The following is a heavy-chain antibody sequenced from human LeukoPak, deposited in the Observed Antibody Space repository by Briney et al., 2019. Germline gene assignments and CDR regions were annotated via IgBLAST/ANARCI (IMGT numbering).Heavy chain of an antibody. D-gene: IGHD4-17*01. CDR1: GFTFTTYS. CDR3: ARGHTAVTRHFDF. CDR2: ISSGSSAI. V-gene: IGHV3-21*01. Sequence: GGSLRLPCEASGFTFTTYSMTWVRQAPGKGLDGVSIISSGSSAIFSADALKGRFTISRDDAKNLLYLDMNSLRAEDTAVYYCARGHTAVTRHFDFWGQGTLVTVSS. J-gene: IGHJ4*02.